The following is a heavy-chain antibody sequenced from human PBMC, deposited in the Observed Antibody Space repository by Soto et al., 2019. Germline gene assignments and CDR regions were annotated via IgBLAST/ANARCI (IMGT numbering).Heavy chain of an antibody. J-gene: IGHJ4*02. CDR3: AADATAWQQMVPSDF. D-gene: IGHD2-8*01. V-gene: IGHV1-58*01. CDR1: GFTFTSSA. CDR2: IAVGSGYT. Sequence: SVKVSCKASGFTFTSSAFQWVRQARGQRLEWIGWIAVGSGYTNYAQRFQDRVTLTRDMSTATTYMELSRLTSEDTAIYYCAADATAWQQMVPSDFWGQGTLVTVSS.